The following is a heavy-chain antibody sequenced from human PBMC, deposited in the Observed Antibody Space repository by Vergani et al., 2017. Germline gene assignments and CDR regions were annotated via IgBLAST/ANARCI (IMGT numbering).Heavy chain of an antibody. J-gene: IGHJ6*03. CDR2: IYPGDSDT. V-gene: IGHV5-51*03. CDR3: ARASGSHRDYYYYYMDV. CDR1: GYSFTNYW. Sequence: EVQLVQSGAEVKKPGESLKISCKGSGYSFTNYWIGWVRQMPGKGLEWMGIIYPGDSDTRYSPSFQGQVTISADKAISTAYLQWSSLKASDTAMYYCARASGSHRDYYYYYMDVWGKGTTVTVSS. D-gene: IGHD1-26*01.